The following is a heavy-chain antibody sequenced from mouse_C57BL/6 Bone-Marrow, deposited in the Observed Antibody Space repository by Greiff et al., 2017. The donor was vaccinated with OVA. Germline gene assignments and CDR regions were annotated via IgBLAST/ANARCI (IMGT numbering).Heavy chain of an antibody. V-gene: IGHV1-55*01. CDR2: IYPGSGST. Sequence: VQLQQPGAELVKPGASVQMSCKASGYTFTSYWITWVKQRPGQGLEWIGDIYPGSGSTNYNEKFKSKATLTVDTSSSTAYMHLSSLTSEDSAVYYCARGRTGFDYWGQGTTLTVSS. J-gene: IGHJ2*01. D-gene: IGHD4-1*01. CDR3: ARGRTGFDY. CDR1: GYTFTSYW.